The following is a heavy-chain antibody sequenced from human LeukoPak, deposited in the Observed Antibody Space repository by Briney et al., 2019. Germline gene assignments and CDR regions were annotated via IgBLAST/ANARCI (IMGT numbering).Heavy chain of an antibody. D-gene: IGHD5-12*01. J-gene: IGHJ4*02. V-gene: IGHV3-74*01. Sequence: PGGSLRLSCAASGFTFSDYYMSWIRQAPGKGLVWVSRIKPDGSDTNYADSVKGRFTISRDNAKNTVYLQMNGLRAEDTAVYYCARGKYGGYFIDYWGQGTLVTVSS. CDR2: IKPDGSDT. CDR1: GFTFSDYY. CDR3: ARGKYGGYFIDY.